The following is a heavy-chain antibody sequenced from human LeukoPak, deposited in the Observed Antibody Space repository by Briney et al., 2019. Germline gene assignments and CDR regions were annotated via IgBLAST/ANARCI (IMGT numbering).Heavy chain of an antibody. Sequence: PGGSLRLSCAASGFTFSSYAMTWVRQAPGKGLEWVSTISGSGGSTYYPDSVKGRFTISRDNSNNTLYLQMNSLRTEDTALYYCAKARGYCSGTSCYAIDYWGQGTLVTVSS. CDR3: AKARGYCSGTSCYAIDY. D-gene: IGHD2-2*01. CDR2: ISGSGGST. V-gene: IGHV3-23*01. J-gene: IGHJ4*02. CDR1: GFTFSSYA.